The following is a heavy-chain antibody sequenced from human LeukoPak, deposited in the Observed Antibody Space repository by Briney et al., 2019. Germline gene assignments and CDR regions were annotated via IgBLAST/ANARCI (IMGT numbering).Heavy chain of an antibody. CDR2: INPSGGST. J-gene: IGHJ6*03. CDR3: ARARYETRIWPKSRYDYYHYMDV. Sequence: ASVKVSCKASGYTFTSYYMHWVRQAPGQGLEWMGIINPSGGSTSYAQKFQGRVTMTRDMSTSTVYMELSSLRSEDMAVYYCARARYETRIWPKSRYDYYHYMDVWGKGTTVTVSS. CDR1: GYTFTSYY. D-gene: IGHD3-3*01. V-gene: IGHV1-46*01.